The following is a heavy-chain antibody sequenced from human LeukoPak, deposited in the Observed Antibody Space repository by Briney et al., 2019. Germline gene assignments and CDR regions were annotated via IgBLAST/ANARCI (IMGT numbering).Heavy chain of an antibody. J-gene: IGHJ3*02. CDR2: IIPIFGTA. D-gene: IGHD3-22*01. CDR1: GGTFSSYA. CDR3: ARGDYDSSGYHI. V-gene: IGHV1-69*05. Sequence: GASVKVSCKASGGTFSSYAISCGRQAPGQGLEWMGGIIPIFGTADYAQKFQGRVTITTDESTSTAYMELSSLRSEDTAVYYCARGDYDSSGYHIWGQGTMVTVSS.